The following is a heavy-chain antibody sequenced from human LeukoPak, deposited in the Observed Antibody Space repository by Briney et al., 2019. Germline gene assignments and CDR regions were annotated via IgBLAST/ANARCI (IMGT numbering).Heavy chain of an antibody. Sequence: GGSLRLSCAASGFTFSSYWMSWVRQAPGKGLEWVANIKQDGSEKYYVDSVKGRFTISRDNAKNSLYLQMNSLRAEGTAVYYCAKVPVPYSSGWAHFDYWGQGTLVTVSS. J-gene: IGHJ4*02. CDR2: IKQDGSEK. V-gene: IGHV3-7*01. CDR1: GFTFSSYW. CDR3: AKVPVPYSSGWAHFDY. D-gene: IGHD6-19*01.